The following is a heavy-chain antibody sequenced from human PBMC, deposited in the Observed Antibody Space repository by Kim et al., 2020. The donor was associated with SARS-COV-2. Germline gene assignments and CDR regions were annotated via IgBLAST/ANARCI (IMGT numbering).Heavy chain of an antibody. CDR2: ISWDSGSI. CDR1: GFTFDVYV. J-gene: IGHJ4*02. Sequence: GGSLRLSCAASGFTFDVYVMHWVRQAPGKGLEWVAGISWDSGSICYADSVKGRFTISRDNAKNSLYLQMNSLRDEDTALYYCAKGSGYYEDFDYWGQGTLVTVSS. CDR3: AKGSGYYEDFDY. V-gene: IGHV3-9*01. D-gene: IGHD3-22*01.